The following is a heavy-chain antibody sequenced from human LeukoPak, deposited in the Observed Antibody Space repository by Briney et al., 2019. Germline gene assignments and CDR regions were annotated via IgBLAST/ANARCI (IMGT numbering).Heavy chain of an antibody. CDR3: ARDPSIAVAGTVDC. CDR2: ISSSSSYI. V-gene: IGHV3-21*01. D-gene: IGHD6-19*01. J-gene: IGHJ4*02. CDR1: GFTFSSYS. Sequence: GGSLRLSCAASGFTFSSYSMNWVRQAPGKGLEWVSSISSSSSYIYYADSVKGRFTISRDNAKNSLYLQMNSLRAEDTAVYYCARDPSIAVAGTVDCWGQGTLVTVSS.